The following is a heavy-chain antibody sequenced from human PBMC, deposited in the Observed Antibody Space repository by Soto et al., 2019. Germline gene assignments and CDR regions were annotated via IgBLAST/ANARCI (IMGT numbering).Heavy chain of an antibody. CDR2: IYYSGST. CDR1: GGSISSYY. V-gene: IGHV4-59*12. Sequence: SETLSLTCSVSGGSISSYYWSWIRQPPGKGLEWIGYIYYSGSTNYNPSLKSRVTISVDTSKNQFSLKLSSVTAADTAVYYCARDVCYSSGCYRPTGLYGMDVWCQVTTFTVSS. CDR3: ARDVCYSSGCYRPTGLYGMDV. D-gene: IGHD6-19*01. J-gene: IGHJ6*02.